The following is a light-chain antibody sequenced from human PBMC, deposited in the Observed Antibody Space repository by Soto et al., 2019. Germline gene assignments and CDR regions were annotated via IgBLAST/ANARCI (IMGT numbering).Light chain of an antibody. V-gene: IGLV2-14*01. J-gene: IGLJ1*01. CDR1: NTDVGGYNY. Sequence: QSALTQPASVSGSPGQSITISCTGTNTDVGGYNYVSWYQQHPGKAPQLIIFEASNRPSGVSTRFSGSKSGTTASLTISGLQPEDEAEYYCLSFASGNTRVFGTGTKLTVL. CDR2: EAS. CDR3: LSFASGNTRV.